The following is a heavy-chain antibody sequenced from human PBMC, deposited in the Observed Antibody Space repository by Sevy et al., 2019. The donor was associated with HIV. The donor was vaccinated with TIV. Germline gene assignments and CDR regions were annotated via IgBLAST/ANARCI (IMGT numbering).Heavy chain of an antibody. CDR1: GYTFTGHY. D-gene: IGHD2-15*01. Sequence: ASVKVSCKASGYTFTGHYMHWVRQAPGQGLEWMGWINPNSGSTDYAQKFQGRVTLTRDTSISTAYLELSRLTSDDTAVYYCARFFPYCSGGSCDSPYDAFDIWGQGTMVTFSS. CDR2: INPNSGST. V-gene: IGHV1-2*02. J-gene: IGHJ3*02. CDR3: ARFFPYCSGGSCDSPYDAFDI.